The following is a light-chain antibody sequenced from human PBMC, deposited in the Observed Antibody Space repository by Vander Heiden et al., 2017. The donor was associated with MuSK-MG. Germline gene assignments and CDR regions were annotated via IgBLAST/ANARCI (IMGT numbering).Light chain of an antibody. CDR1: SSDVGGYNY. CDR2: DVS. J-gene: IGLJ2*01. CDR3: CSYAGSYTSRV. V-gene: IGLV2-11*01. Sequence: QSALTQPRSVSGSPGQSVTIPCTGTSSDVGGYNYFSWSQQHPGKAPKLTIYDVSKRPSGVPDRFSGSKSGNTASLTIAGLQAEDEADYYCCSYAGSYTSRVFGGVTKLTVL.